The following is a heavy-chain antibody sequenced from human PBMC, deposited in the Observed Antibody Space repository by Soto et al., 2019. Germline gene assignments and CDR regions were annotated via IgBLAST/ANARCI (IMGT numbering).Heavy chain of an antibody. D-gene: IGHD3-22*01. J-gene: IGHJ4*02. Sequence: QMQLQESGPGLVKPSWTLSHTCAVSGGSLTSTDWWSWVRKPPGKGLDWIGELYHSGGTNYNHSLQSRVIMAVDKSTNVFSLKLSSATAADTSIYWGVGNGDYALEDGGQGTRVTVSS. CDR2: LYHSGGT. CDR1: GGSLTSTDW. CDR3: VGNGDYALED. V-gene: IGHV4-4*01.